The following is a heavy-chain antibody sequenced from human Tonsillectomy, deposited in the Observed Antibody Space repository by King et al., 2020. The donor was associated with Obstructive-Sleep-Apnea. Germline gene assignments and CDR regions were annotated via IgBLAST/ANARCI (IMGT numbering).Heavy chain of an antibody. D-gene: IGHD3-3*01. Sequence: PLQESGPGLVRPAETLSLSCPVSGASLSNNDYYWGWIRQPPGKGLEWIGSVYYSGSTSYNPSLKSRVTISVDTSKHHLSLRSATGADTAIYFWARGKRSEVIISNFDMWGHGTKVTVSS. V-gene: IGHV4-39*07. J-gene: IGHJ3*02. CDR2: VYYSGST. CDR1: GASLSNNDYY. CDR3: ARGKRSEVIISNFDM.